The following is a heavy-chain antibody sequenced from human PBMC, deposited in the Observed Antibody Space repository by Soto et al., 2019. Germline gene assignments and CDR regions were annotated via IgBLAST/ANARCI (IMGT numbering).Heavy chain of an antibody. D-gene: IGHD5-18*01. CDR2: IWYDGSNK. Sequence: PGGSLRLSCAVSGFAFSSYGMHWVRQAPGQGLEWVAVIWYDGSNKKYADSVKGRFTISRDNSKNTLYLQMNSLRAEDTAVYYCARVGFTYGDYYFYPMDVWGQGTTVTGSS. CDR1: GFAFSSYG. CDR3: ARVGFTYGDYYFYPMDV. J-gene: IGHJ6*02. V-gene: IGHV3-33*01.